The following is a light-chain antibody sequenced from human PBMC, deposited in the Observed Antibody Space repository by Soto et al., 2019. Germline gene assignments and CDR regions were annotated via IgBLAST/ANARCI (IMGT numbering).Light chain of an antibody. V-gene: IGLV1-40*01. J-gene: IGLJ1*01. Sequence: QSVLTQPPSVSGAPGQRVTISCTGGSSNIGAGYDVHWYQQLPGTAPKLLIFGNNNRPSGVPDRFSGSKSGTSASLAITGLQAEDEADYYCQSYDNSLSGYVFGTGTKLTVL. CDR1: SSNIGAGYD. CDR3: QSYDNSLSGYV. CDR2: GNN.